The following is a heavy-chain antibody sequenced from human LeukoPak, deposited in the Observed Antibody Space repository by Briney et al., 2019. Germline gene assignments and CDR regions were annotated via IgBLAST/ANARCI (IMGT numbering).Heavy chain of an antibody. CDR3: ARGKAPGYFDY. V-gene: IGHV3-74*01. Sequence: GGSLRLSCAASGFTFSSYWMHWVRQAPGKGLVWVSHINSDGSGASYADSVKGRFTISRDNAKNTLYLQVNSLRAEDTAVYYCARGKAPGYFDYWGQGALVTVSS. J-gene: IGHJ4*02. CDR2: INSDGSGA. CDR1: GFTFSSYW.